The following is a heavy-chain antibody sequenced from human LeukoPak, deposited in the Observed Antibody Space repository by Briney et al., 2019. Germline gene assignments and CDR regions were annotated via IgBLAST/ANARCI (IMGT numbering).Heavy chain of an antibody. CDR1: GFSFMNAW. J-gene: IGHJ4*02. CDR2: IKSNADGGTP. D-gene: IGHD2/OR15-2a*01. CDR3: TTFYHEYSPY. V-gene: IGHV3-15*01. Sequence: AGGSLRLSCAAAGFSFMNAWMIWVRQAPGKGLEWVGRIKSNADGGTPDYAAPARGRFTISRDDSKNTLYLQMNSLKTEDTAVYYCTTFYHEYSPYWGRGTLVTVSS.